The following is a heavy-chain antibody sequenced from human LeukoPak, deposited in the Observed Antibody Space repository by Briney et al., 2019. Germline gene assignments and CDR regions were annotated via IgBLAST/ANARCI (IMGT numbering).Heavy chain of an antibody. V-gene: IGHV3-23*01. Sequence: GGSLRLSCAASGFTFSNAWMSWVRQAPGKGLEWVSAISGSGGSTYYADSVKGRFTISRDNSKNTLYLQMNSLRAEDTAVYYCAKPGEEYSYGYYWGQGTLVTVSS. D-gene: IGHD5-18*01. CDR3: AKPGEEYSYGYY. CDR2: ISGSGGST. CDR1: GFTFSNAW. J-gene: IGHJ4*02.